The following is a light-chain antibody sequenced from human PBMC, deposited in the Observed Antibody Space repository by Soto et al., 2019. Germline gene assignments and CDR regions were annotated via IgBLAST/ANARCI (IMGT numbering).Light chain of an antibody. CDR3: QQSNKWPYS. CDR2: DAS. CDR1: QSVSGN. Sequence: EIVMTQSPATLSVSPGERATLSCRASQSVSGNLAWYQQKPGQAPRLLIYDASTRATGIPARFSGSGSGTEFTLTISSLRSEDFAIYYCQQSNKWPYSFGQGTKLEIK. V-gene: IGKV3-15*01. J-gene: IGKJ2*03.